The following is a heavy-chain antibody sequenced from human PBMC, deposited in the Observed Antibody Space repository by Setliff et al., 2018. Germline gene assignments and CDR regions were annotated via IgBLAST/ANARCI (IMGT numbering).Heavy chain of an antibody. D-gene: IGHD6-19*01. Sequence: ASVKVSCKASGYTFTSYYMHWVRQAPGQGLEWMGIINPSGGSTSYAQKFQGRVTMTRDMSTSTVYMELSSLRSEDTAVYYCAREGVGWGFDSWGQGTLVTVSS. CDR3: AREGVGWGFDS. CDR2: INPSGGST. V-gene: IGHV1-46*01. J-gene: IGHJ4*02. CDR1: GYTFTSYY.